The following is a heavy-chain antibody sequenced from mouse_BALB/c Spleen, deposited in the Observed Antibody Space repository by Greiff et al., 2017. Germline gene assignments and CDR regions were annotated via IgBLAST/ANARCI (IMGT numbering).Heavy chain of an antibody. CDR3: AREDYYGAWFAY. V-gene: IGHV5-6-3*01. CDR1: GFTFSSYG. CDR2: INSNGGST. D-gene: IGHD1-1*01. Sequence: EVMLVESGGGLVQPGGSLKLSCAASGFTFSSYGMSWVRQTPDKRLELVATINSNGGSTYYPDSVKGRFTISRDNAKNTLYLQMSSLKSEDTAMYYCAREDYYGAWFAYWGQGTLVTVSA. J-gene: IGHJ3*01.